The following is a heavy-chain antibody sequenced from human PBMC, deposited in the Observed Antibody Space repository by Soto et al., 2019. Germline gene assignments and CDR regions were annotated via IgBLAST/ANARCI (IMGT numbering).Heavy chain of an antibody. CDR2: IIPNVTTP. Sequence: QVRLVQSGAEVKKPGSSVKVSCEASGGTFSSYAVTWVRQAPGQGLEWMGGIIPNVTTPNYAQKFQGRLTISADKSTSTSYMEVSSLRSEDTCVYYCGTVGYNCCSRYHYYGMDVWGQATTVIVSS. J-gene: IGHJ6*02. CDR1: GGTFSSYA. V-gene: IGHV1-69*06. D-gene: IGHD1-1*01. CDR3: GTVGYNCCSRYHYYGMDV.